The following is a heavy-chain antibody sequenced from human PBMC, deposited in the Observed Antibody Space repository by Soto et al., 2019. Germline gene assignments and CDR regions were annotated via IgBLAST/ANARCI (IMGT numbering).Heavy chain of an antibody. V-gene: IGHV4-34*01. J-gene: IGHJ5*02. Sequence: SETLSLTCAVYAGSFSDNYWSWIRQPPGKGLEWIGEINQSGSTNYNPSLKSRVTISVDTSKNQFSLKLSSVTAADTAVYYCARGLTYCSSTTCAETRFDPWGQGTLVTVSS. CDR2: INQSGST. CDR1: AGSFSDNY. CDR3: ARGLTYCSSTTCAETRFDP. D-gene: IGHD2-2*01.